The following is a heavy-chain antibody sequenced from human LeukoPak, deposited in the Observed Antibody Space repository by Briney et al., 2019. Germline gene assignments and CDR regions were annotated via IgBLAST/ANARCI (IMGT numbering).Heavy chain of an antibody. V-gene: IGHV1-2*02. CDR3: AGAHMRRDGYKSEV. D-gene: IGHD5-24*01. Sequence: ASVKVSCKASGYTFTDYYMHWVRQAPGQGLEWVGWINPHSGGTDHAQKFQGRVTMTRDTSISTAYMELSRLRSDDTAVYYCAGAHMRRDGYKSEVWGQGTLVTVSS. CDR1: GYTFTDYY. CDR2: INPHSGGT. J-gene: IGHJ4*02.